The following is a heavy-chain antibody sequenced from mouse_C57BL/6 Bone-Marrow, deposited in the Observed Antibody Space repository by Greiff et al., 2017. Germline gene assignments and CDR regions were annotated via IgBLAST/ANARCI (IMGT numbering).Heavy chain of an antibody. CDR3: ARDGYYYWYVDV. D-gene: IGHD2-3*01. CDR1: GYTFTDYN. V-gene: IGHV1-22*01. CDR2: INPNTGGT. J-gene: IGHJ1*03. Sequence: VKLQQSGPELVKPGASVKMSCKAYGYTFTDYNMHWVKKSQGKSLEWIGYINPNTGGTSYNQKFKGKATLTVNKSSSTAYMELRSLTSEDSAVYYCARDGYYYWYVDVWGTGTTVTVSS.